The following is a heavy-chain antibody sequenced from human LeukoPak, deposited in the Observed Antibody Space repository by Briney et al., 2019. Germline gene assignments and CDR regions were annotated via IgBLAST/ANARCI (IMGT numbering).Heavy chain of an antibody. CDR1: GYTFTGYY. V-gene: IGHV1-2*02. CDR3: AREGVSGAYSSFLYYFDY. CDR2: INPNSGGT. D-gene: IGHD6-6*01. J-gene: IGHJ4*02. Sequence: ASVKVSCKASGYTFTGYYMHWVRQAPGQGLEWMGWINPNSGGTNYAQKFQGRVTMTRDTSISTAYMELNRLRSDDTAVYYCAREGVSGAYSSFLYYFDYWGQGTLVTVSS.